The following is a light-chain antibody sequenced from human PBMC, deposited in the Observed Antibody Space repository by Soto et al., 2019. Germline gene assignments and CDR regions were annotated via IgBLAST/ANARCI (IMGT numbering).Light chain of an antibody. CDR3: QQYHIYSWT. V-gene: IGKV1-5*03. CDR2: KAS. Sequence: IQMTQSPSTLSGSVGDRVTITCRASQTISSWLAWYQQKPGKAPKHLIYKASTLKSGVPSRFSASGSGTEFSLTINSLQADDFATYYCQQYHIYSWTFGQGTKVDI. CDR1: QTISSW. J-gene: IGKJ1*01.